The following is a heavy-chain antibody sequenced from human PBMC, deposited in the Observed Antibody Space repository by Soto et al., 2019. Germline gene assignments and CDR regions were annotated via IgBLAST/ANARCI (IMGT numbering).Heavy chain of an antibody. CDR1: GGTFSNYC. V-gene: IGHV1-69*13. CDR2: VIPLFGAA. J-gene: IGHJ5*02. D-gene: IGHD3-22*01. Sequence: ASVNVSCKSSGGTFSNYCINWVREAPGQGLEWMGGVIPLFGAANYAQKFQGRVTITADASTSMVYMQLSSLRSEDTAVYYCAREQHDPYDASGYYFNWFDPWGQGTLVTVS. CDR3: AREQHDPYDASGYYFNWFDP.